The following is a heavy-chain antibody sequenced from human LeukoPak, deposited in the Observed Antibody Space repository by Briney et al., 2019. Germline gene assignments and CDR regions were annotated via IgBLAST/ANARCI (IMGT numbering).Heavy chain of an antibody. D-gene: IGHD3-10*01. CDR3: ARDLGAWFGELWSTFDI. J-gene: IGHJ3*02. Sequence: GGSLRLSCAASGFTFSSYSMNWVRQAPGKGLEWVSYISSSSSTIYYADSVKGRFTISRDNAKNSLYLQMNSLRAEDTAVYYCARDLGAWFGELWSTFDIWGQGTMVTVSS. V-gene: IGHV3-48*01. CDR1: GFTFSSYS. CDR2: ISSSSSTI.